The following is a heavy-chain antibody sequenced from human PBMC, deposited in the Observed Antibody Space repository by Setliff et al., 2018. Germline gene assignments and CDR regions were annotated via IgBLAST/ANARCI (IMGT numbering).Heavy chain of an antibody. J-gene: IGHJ5*02. CDR1: GYTFTSYA. D-gene: IGHD3-3*01. V-gene: IGHV7-4-1*02. Sequence: GASVKVSCKASGYTFTSYAMNWVRQAPGQGLEWMGGINTNTGNPTYAQGFTGRFVFSLDTSVSTAYLQISSLKAEDTAVYYCARGPLHYDFWSGYYTVSWFDPWGQGTRVTVS. CDR3: ARGPLHYDFWSGYYTVSWFDP. CDR2: INTNTGNP.